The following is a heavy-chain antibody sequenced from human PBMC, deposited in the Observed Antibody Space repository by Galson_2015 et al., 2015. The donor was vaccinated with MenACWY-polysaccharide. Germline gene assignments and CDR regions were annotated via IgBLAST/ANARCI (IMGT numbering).Heavy chain of an antibody. J-gene: IGHJ4*02. CDR2: INLDGHDK. D-gene: IGHD5-18*01. CDR3: ASQRGYSYGYNDS. Sequence: SLRLSCAASALTFSSYWMSWVRQAPGQGLEWVANINLDGHDKYYVDSVRGRFTISRDNARNSLYLQMNSLRVEDTAVYYCASQRGYSYGYNDSWGQGTLVTVSS. CDR1: ALTFSSYW. V-gene: IGHV3-7*01.